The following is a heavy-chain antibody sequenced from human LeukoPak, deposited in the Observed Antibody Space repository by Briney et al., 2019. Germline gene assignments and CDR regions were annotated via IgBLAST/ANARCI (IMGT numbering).Heavy chain of an antibody. CDR2: IHLDGTTT. CDR1: GFTFSSYW. Sequence: GGSLRLSCVASGFTFSSYWMHWVRQAPGKGLVWVSRIHLDGTTTSYADSVRGRFTISRDNAKNSLYLQMNSLRAEDTAVYYCARDPSVLYYDYVWGSNFDYWGQGTLVAVSS. J-gene: IGHJ4*02. D-gene: IGHD3-16*01. CDR3: ARDPSVLYYDYVWGSNFDY. V-gene: IGHV3-74*01.